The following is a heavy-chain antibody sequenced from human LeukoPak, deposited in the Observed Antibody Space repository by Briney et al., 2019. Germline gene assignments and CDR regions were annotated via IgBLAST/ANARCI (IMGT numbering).Heavy chain of an antibody. V-gene: IGHV3-64*01. D-gene: IGHD2-15*01. CDR3: ARMGGFCSGGTCYSPYSYYMDV. CDR2: IRSNGGST. J-gene: IGHJ6*03. CDR1: GLTFSDYA. Sequence: GGSLRLSCAASGLTFSDYAMHWVRQAPGKGLEYVSGIRSNGGSTYYAHSVMGRFTISRDNSKNTLYLQMGSLRAEDMAVYYCARMGGFCSGGTCYSPYSYYMDVWGKGTTVTVSS.